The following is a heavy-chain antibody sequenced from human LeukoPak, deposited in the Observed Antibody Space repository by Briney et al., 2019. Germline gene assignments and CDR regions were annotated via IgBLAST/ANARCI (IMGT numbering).Heavy chain of an antibody. J-gene: IGHJ4*02. CDR3: ASAPYDYGGNPSY. D-gene: IGHD4-23*01. Sequence: MPSQNLSLTCAVSGGSISSGGYSWSWIRQPPGKGLEWIGYIYHSGSTYYNPSLKSRVTISVDRSKNQFSLKLSSVTAADTAVYYCASAPYDYGGNPSYWGQGTLVTVSS. CDR1: GGSISSGGYS. CDR2: IYHSGST. V-gene: IGHV4-30-2*01.